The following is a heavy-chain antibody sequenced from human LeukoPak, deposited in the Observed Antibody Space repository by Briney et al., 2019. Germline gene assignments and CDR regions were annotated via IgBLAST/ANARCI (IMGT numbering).Heavy chain of an antibody. CDR3: ARDRTETAIDY. V-gene: IGHV3-30-3*01. J-gene: IGHJ4*02. CDR1: GFTFSSYA. Sequence: GGSLRLSCAASGFTFSSYAMHWVRQAPGKGLEWVAVISYDGSNKYYADSVKGRFTISRANSKNTLYLQMNSLRAEDTAVYYCARDRTETAIDYWGQGTLVTVSS. D-gene: IGHD2-21*02. CDR2: ISYDGSNK.